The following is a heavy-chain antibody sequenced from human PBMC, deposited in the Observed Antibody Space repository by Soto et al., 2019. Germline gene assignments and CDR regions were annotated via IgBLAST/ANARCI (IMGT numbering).Heavy chain of an antibody. J-gene: IGHJ5*02. Sequence: GGSLRLSCAASGFTFSSYAMSWVRQAPGKGLEWVSAISGSGGSTYYADSVKGRFTISRDNSKNTLYLQMNSLRAEDTAVYYCAKGRDIVLMVYAATAWFDPWGQGTLVTVSS. CDR2: ISGSGGST. D-gene: IGHD2-8*01. CDR3: AKGRDIVLMVYAATAWFDP. CDR1: GFTFSSYA. V-gene: IGHV3-23*01.